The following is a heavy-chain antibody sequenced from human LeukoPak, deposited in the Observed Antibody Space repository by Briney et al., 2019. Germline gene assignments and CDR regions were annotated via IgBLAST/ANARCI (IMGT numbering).Heavy chain of an antibody. J-gene: IGHJ4*02. CDR1: GFTVSNNY. CDR2: IYSGGST. V-gene: IGHV3-53*01. CDR3: ARDSRGYNYLYFDY. Sequence: GGSLRLSCAASGFTVSNNYMSWVRQAPGKGLEWVSVIYSGGSTYYADSVKGRFTISRDNSKNTLYLQMNSLRAEDTAVHYCARDSRGYNYLYFDYWGQGTLVTVSS. D-gene: IGHD5-18*01.